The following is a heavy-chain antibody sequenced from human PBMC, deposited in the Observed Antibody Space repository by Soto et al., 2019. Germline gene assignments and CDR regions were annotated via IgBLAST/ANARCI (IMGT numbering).Heavy chain of an antibody. Sequence: PGGSLRLSCAASGFTFSSYGMHWVRQAPGKGLEWVAVISYDGSNKYYADSVKGRFTISRDNSKSTLYLQMNSLRAEDTALYYCPKDRARYCGGGSCYSIFDSWGQGTLVTVSS. V-gene: IGHV3-30*18. CDR3: PKDRARYCGGGSCYSIFDS. J-gene: IGHJ4*02. D-gene: IGHD2-15*01. CDR2: ISYDGSNK. CDR1: GFTFSSYG.